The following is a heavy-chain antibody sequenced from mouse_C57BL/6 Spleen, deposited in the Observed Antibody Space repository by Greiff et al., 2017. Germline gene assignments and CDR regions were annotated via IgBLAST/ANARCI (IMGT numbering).Heavy chain of an antibody. CDR2: IDPANGNT. D-gene: IGHD1-1*01. V-gene: IGHV14-3*01. Sequence: VQLQQSVAELVRPGASVKLSCTASGFNIKNTYMHWVKQRPEQGLEWIGRIDPANGNTKYAPKFQGKATITAETSSNTAYLQLSSLTSEDTAIYYCSTTVVSDWYFDVWGTGTTVTVSS. J-gene: IGHJ1*03. CDR1: GFNIKNTY. CDR3: STTVVSDWYFDV.